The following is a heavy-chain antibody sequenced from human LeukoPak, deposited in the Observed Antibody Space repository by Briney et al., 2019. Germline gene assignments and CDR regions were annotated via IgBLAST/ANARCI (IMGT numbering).Heavy chain of an antibody. Sequence: SVKVSCKASGGTFSSYAISWVRQAPGQGLAWMGGIIPIFGTANYAQKFQGRVTITADESTSTAYMELSSLRSEDTAVYYCARVPEGYFDWLLYFDYWGQGTLVTVSS. CDR2: IIPIFGTA. CDR3: ARVPEGYFDWLLYFDY. CDR1: GGTFSSYA. J-gene: IGHJ4*02. V-gene: IGHV1-69*13. D-gene: IGHD3-9*01.